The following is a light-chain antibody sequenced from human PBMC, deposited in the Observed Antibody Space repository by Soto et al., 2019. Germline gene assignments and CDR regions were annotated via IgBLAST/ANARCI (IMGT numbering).Light chain of an antibody. CDR2: GNS. V-gene: IGLV1-40*01. Sequence: QSVLTQPPSVSGAPGQRVTISCTGSSSNIGAGYDVHWYQQLPGTAPKLLIYGNSNRPSGVPDRFSGSKSGTSASLANTGLQAEDEADYYCQSYDSSLSALFGTGTKVTVL. CDR3: QSYDSSLSAL. CDR1: SSNIGAGYD. J-gene: IGLJ1*01.